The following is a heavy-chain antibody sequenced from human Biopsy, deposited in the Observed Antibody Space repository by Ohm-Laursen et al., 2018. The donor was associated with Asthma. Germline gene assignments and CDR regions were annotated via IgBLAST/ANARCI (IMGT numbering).Heavy chain of an antibody. J-gene: IGHJ5*02. Sequence: ESSVKVSCKSLGGTFNTYVIGWVRQAPGQGLEWMGGINSVFGTTTYPQKFQDRVTITADDSTSTVYMELSSLRSEDTAVYYCAREAGSCISRTCYSLDLWGQGTLVTVSS. CDR2: INSVFGTT. CDR3: AREAGSCISRTCYSLDL. CDR1: GGTFNTYV. V-gene: IGHV1-69*01. D-gene: IGHD2-2*01.